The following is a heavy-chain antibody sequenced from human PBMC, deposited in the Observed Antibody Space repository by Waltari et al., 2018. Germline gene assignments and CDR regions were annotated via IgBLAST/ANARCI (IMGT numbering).Heavy chain of an antibody. Sequence: QVQLQESGPGLVKPSETLSLTCAVSGYSISSGYYWGWIRQPPGKGLEWIGSIYHSGSTYDNPSLKSRVTISVDTAKNQFSLKLSSVTAADTAVYYCARDPPDYDILTGHGMAFDYWGQGTLVTVSS. J-gene: IGHJ4*02. D-gene: IGHD3-9*01. CDR1: GYSISSGYY. CDR3: ARDPPDYDILTGHGMAFDY. CDR2: IYHSGST. V-gene: IGHV4-38-2*02.